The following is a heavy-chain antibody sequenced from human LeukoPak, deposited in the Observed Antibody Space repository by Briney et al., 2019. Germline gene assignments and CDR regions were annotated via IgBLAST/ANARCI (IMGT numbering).Heavy chain of an antibody. J-gene: IGHJ4*02. Sequence: GGSLRLSCAASGFTFSSYDMNWVRQGPGTGPEWVSYISSSGDTVFYGYSLNGRFTISRDNAKNSLYLQINNLRAEDTSVYYCARDGSFTSGSFFDSWGQGTLVTVSS. CDR1: GFTFSSYD. V-gene: IGHV3-48*03. D-gene: IGHD1-26*01. CDR2: ISSSGDTV. CDR3: ARDGSFTSGSFFDS.